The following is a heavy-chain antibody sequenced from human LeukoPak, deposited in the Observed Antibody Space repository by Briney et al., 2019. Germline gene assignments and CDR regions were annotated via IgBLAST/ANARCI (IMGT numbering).Heavy chain of an antibody. CDR3: ARGHSSGWYNWFDP. V-gene: IGHV3-13*05. J-gene: IGHJ5*02. D-gene: IGHD6-19*01. CDR1: AFTFSSYD. CDR2: IGTAGDP. Sequence: GGSLRLSCAASAFTFSSYDMHWVRQATGKGLEWVSAIGTAGDPYYPGSVKGRFTISRENAKNSLYLQMNSLRAGDTAVYYCARGHSSGWYNWFDPWGQGTLVTVSS.